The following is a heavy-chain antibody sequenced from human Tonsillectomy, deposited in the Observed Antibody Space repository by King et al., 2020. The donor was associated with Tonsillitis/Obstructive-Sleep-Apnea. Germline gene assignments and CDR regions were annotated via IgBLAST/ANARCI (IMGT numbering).Heavy chain of an antibody. CDR3: ARTFYYDSSGYSEWYFDL. CDR1: GYSFTNYW. D-gene: IGHD3-22*01. V-gene: IGHV5-10-1*03. J-gene: IGHJ2*01. CDR2: IDPSDSYT. Sequence: VQLVESGAEVKKPGESLRISCKGSGYSFTNYWITWVRQMPGKGLEWMGRIDPSDSYTNYSPSFQGHVTISADKSISTAYLQWSSLKASDTAMYYCARTFYYDSSGYSEWYFDLWGRGTLVTVSS.